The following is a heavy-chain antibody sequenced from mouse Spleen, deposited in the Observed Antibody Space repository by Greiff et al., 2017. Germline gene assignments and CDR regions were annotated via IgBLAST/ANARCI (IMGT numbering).Heavy chain of an antibody. CDR1: GYTFTSYW. D-gene: IGHD4-1*01. CDR2: IDPSDSYT. J-gene: IGHJ1*01. CDR3: ARSLGKGYFDV. V-gene: IGHV1-50*01. Sequence: QVQLQQPGAELVKPGASVKLSCKASGYTFTSYWMQWVKQRPGQGLEWIGEIDPSDSYTNYNQKFKGKATLTVDTSSSTAYMQLSSLTSEDSAVYYCARSLGKGYFDVWGAGTTVTVSS.